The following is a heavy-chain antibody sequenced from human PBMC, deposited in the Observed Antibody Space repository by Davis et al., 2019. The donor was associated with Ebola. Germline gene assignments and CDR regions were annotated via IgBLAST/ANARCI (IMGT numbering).Heavy chain of an antibody. V-gene: IGHV1-46*01. CDR1: GYTFTNHY. CDR3: ARGGDSRSWFGPIDY. J-gene: IGHJ4*02. D-gene: IGHD6-13*01. Sequence: ASVKVSCKASGYTFTNHYIHWVRQAPGQGLEWMGIINPIGGISKFAQMFQDGVTLTSDTSTSTVYMALTSLKSEDTAVYYCARGGDSRSWFGPIDYWGLGTLVTVSS. CDR2: INPIGGIS.